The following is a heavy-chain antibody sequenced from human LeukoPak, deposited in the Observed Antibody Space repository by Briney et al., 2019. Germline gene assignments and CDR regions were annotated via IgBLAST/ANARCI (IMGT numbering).Heavy chain of an antibody. CDR3: ASARSGTTGTPGGGAFDI. Sequence: GASVKVSCTASGYTFTGYYMHWVRQAPGQGLEWMGWINPNSGGTNYAQKFQGWVTITRDTSISTAYMELSRLRSDDTAVYYCASARSGTTGTPGGGAFDIWGQGTMVTVSS. J-gene: IGHJ3*02. CDR1: GYTFTGYY. V-gene: IGHV1-2*04. D-gene: IGHD1-1*01. CDR2: INPNSGGT.